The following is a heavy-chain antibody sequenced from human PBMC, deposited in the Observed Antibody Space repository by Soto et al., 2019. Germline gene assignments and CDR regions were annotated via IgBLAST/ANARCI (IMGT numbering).Heavy chain of an antibody. CDR1: GFTFSSYA. J-gene: IGHJ4*02. V-gene: IGHV3-30*18. Sequence: GGSLRLSCAASGFTFSSYAMHWVRQAPGKGLEWVALISFDGDNIFFSDSLKGRFTISRDDSKNTMYLQMNSLRAEDTAVYYCAKNAHYADTSGYYPFDYWGQGTLVTVSS. CDR2: ISFDGDNI. D-gene: IGHD3-22*01. CDR3: AKNAHYADTSGYYPFDY.